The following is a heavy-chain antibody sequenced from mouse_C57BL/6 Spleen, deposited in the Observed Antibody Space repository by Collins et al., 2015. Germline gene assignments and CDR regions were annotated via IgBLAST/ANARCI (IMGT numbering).Heavy chain of an antibody. CDR3: ARDMRYFGSSGGFAY. V-gene: IGHV7-3*02. Sequence: EVKLVESGGGLVQPGGSLRLSCATSGFTFTDYYINWVRQPPGKALEWLGFIRNKANGYTTEYSASVKGRFTISRDNSQSILYLQMNTLRTEDSATYYCARDMRYFGSSGGFAYWGQGTLVTVSA. J-gene: IGHJ3*01. CDR2: IRNKANGYTT. D-gene: IGHD1-1*01. CDR1: GFTFTDYY.